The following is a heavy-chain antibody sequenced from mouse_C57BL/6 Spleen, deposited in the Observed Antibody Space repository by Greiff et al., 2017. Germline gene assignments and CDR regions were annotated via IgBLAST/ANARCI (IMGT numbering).Heavy chain of an antibody. J-gene: IGHJ1*03. Sequence: VKLQESGAELVRPGASVKLSCKASGYTFTDYYINWVKQRPGQGLEWIARIYPGSGNTYYNEKFKGKATLTAEKSSSTAYMQLSSLTSEDSAVYFCATITTVVAHWYFDVWGTGTTVTVSS. CDR2: IYPGSGNT. D-gene: IGHD1-1*01. V-gene: IGHV1-76*01. CDR3: ATITTVVAHWYFDV. CDR1: GYTFTDYY.